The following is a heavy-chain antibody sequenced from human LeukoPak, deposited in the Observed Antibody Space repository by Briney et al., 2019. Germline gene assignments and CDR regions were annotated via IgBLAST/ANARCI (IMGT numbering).Heavy chain of an antibody. J-gene: IGHJ4*02. CDR3: ARESAAGTLDY. V-gene: IGHV4-34*01. CDR1: GGSFSGYY. D-gene: IGHD6-13*01. Sequence: SETLSLTCAVYGGSFSGYYWSWIRQPPGKGLEWVGEINHSGSTNYNPSLKSRVTISVDTSKHQFSLKLSSVTAADTAVYYCARESAAGTLDYWGQGTLVTVSS. CDR2: INHSGST.